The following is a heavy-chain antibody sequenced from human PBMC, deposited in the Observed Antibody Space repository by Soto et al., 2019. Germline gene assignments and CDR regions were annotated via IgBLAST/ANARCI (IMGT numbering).Heavy chain of an antibody. D-gene: IGHD4-17*01. CDR1: GYSISSGYY. J-gene: IGHJ4*02. CDR2: IYHSGST. CDR3: ARTTAVPNTPRSRYFFDY. V-gene: IGHV4-38-2*01. Sequence: ASETLSLTCAVSGYSISSGYYWGWIRQPPGKGLEWIGSIYHSGSTYYNPSLKSRVTISVDTSKNQFSLRLSSVTAADTAVYYCARTTAVPNTPRSRYFFDYWGQGTLVTVSS.